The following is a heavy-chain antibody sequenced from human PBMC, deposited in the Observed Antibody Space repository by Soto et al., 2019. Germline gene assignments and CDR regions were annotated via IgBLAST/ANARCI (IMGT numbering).Heavy chain of an antibody. CDR3: ARKYRSSPYPPNNGMDV. V-gene: IGHV1-18*01. J-gene: IGHJ6*02. CDR1: GYTFTSYG. Sequence: QVQLVQSGAEVKKPGASVKVSCKASGYTFTSYGISWVRQAPGQGLEWMGWISAYNGNTNYAQKLQGRVTMTTDTTTSTTDRELRSLRTDKTAVYYCARKYRSSPYPPNNGMDVWGQGTTVTVSS. CDR2: ISAYNGNT. D-gene: IGHD6-13*01.